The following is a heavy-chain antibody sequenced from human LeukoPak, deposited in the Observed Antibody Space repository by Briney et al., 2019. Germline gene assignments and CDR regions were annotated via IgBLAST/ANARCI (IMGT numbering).Heavy chain of an antibody. D-gene: IGHD4-17*01. Sequence: SETLSLTCTVSGGSISSYYWSWIRQPPGKGLEWIGYIYYSGSTNYNPSLKSRVTISVDTSKNQFSLKLSSVTAADTAVYYCASDDYGDSHFDYWGQGTLVTVSS. J-gene: IGHJ4*02. CDR1: GGSISSYY. V-gene: IGHV4-59*01. CDR2: IYYSGST. CDR3: ASDDYGDSHFDY.